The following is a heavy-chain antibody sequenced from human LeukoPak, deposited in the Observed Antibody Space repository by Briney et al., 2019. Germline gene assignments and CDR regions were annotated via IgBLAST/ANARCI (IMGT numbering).Heavy chain of an antibody. CDR3: ARLVNRAFDI. V-gene: IGHV3-7*05. D-gene: IGHD2-2*01. Sequence: PGGSLRLSCAASGFSFSKYWMSWVRQAPGKGLKWVANIKSDGSDTSCVDSVRGRFTISRDNTKNSLDLQMNSLRAEDTAVYYCARLVNRAFDIWGQGTMVIVSS. J-gene: IGHJ3*02. CDR1: GFSFSKYW. CDR2: IKSDGSDT.